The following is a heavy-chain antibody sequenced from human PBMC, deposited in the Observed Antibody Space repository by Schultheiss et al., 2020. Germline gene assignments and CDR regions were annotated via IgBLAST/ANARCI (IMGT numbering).Heavy chain of an antibody. CDR2: IKQDGSEK. J-gene: IGHJ6*02. V-gene: IGHV3-7*01. Sequence: GESLKISCAASGFTFSSYWMSWVRQAPGKGLEWVANIKQDGSEKYYVDSVKGRFTISRDNAKNTLYLQMNSLRAEDTAVYYCARLTVGYGMDVWGQGTTVTVSS. D-gene: IGHD4-23*01. CDR3: ARLTVGYGMDV. CDR1: GFTFSSYW.